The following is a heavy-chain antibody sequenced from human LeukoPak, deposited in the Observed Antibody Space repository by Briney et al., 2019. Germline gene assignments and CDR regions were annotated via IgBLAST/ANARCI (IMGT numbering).Heavy chain of an antibody. J-gene: IGHJ4*02. CDR1: GGSISSGSYY. V-gene: IGHV4-39*07. Sequence: PSETLSLTCTVSGGSISSGSYYWSWIRQPAGKGLEWIGSIYHSGSTYYNPSLKSRVTISVDTSKNQFSLKLSSVTAADTAVYYCASLRRDSIAAAGTIDYWGQGTLVTVSS. CDR3: ASLRRDSIAAAGTIDY. D-gene: IGHD6-13*01. CDR2: IYHSGST.